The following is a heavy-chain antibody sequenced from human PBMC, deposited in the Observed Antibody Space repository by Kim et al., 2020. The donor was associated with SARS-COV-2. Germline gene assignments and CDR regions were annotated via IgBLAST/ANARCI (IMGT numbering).Heavy chain of an antibody. CDR2: ISYDGSNK. J-gene: IGHJ3*02. V-gene: IGHV3-30*04. Sequence: GGSLRLSCAASGFTFSSYAMHWVRQAPGKGLEWVAVISYDGSNKYYADSVKGRFTISRDNSKNTLYLQMNSLRAEDTAVYYCARGGYGDYEADAFDIWGQGTMVTVSS. D-gene: IGHD4-17*01. CDR3: ARGGYGDYEADAFDI. CDR1: GFTFSSYA.